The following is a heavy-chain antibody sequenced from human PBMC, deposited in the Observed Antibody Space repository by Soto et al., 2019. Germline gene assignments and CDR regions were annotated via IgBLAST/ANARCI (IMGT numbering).Heavy chain of an antibody. CDR2: VYFSGSS. D-gene: IGHD1-1*01. V-gene: IGHV4-39*01. Sequence: QRQLQESAPGLVKPSGTLSLTCTVSGGSISSISYYWGWFRQPPGKGLAWIGSVYFSGSSYSNPALKSRVTTFVETSKNQFSLKLSSVTAADTAVYYCARRPPFTTGTSGGWYFDLWGRGTLVTVSS. J-gene: IGHJ2*01. CDR3: ARRPPFTTGTSGGWYFDL. CDR1: GGSISSISYY.